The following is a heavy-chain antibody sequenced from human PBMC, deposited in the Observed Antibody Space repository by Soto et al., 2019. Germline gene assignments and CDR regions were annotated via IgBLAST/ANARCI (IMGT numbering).Heavy chain of an antibody. J-gene: IGHJ4*02. CDR1: GGFTSTNNW. D-gene: IGHD3-10*01. CDR3: ARSPPSAYYGGSGSFDY. V-gene: IGHV4-4*02. CDR2: AYHSGST. Sequence: QLQLQESGPGLVRPSGTLSLTCAVSGGFTSTNNWWSWVRQPPGKGLEWIGDAYHSGSTEYNPSLKSRVSISVDKSKNQSYLQLTSATAADAAVYYCARSPPSAYYGGSGSFDYWGQGTRVTVSS.